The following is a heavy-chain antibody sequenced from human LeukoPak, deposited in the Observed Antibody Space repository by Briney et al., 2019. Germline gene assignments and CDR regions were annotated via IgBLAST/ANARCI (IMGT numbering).Heavy chain of an antibody. D-gene: IGHD4-23*01. J-gene: IGHJ4*02. V-gene: IGHV3-48*04. Sequence: PGGSLRLPCAASGFTFSSYSMNWVRQAPGKGLEWVSYISSSSSTIYYADSVKGRFTISRDNAKNSLYLQMNSLRAEDTAVYYCARAGGVDYWGQGTLVTVSS. CDR1: GFTFSSYS. CDR2: ISSSSSTI. CDR3: ARAGGVDY.